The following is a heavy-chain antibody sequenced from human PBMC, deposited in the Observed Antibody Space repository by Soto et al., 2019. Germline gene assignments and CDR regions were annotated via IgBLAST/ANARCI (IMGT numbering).Heavy chain of an antibody. J-gene: IGHJ5*02. CDR3: AREIVTAGGNNYFDP. V-gene: IGHV4-4*02. CDR2: VYHTGDT. D-gene: IGHD2-21*02. CDR1: GGTVASSHW. Sequence: WETLSLTCGVSGGTVASSHWWSWVRQSPGRGLEWIGNVYHTGDTNFNPSLQSRVTFSVDKSNNQFSLRLTSVTAADTAVYFCAREIVTAGGNNYFDPWGPGTLVTVSS.